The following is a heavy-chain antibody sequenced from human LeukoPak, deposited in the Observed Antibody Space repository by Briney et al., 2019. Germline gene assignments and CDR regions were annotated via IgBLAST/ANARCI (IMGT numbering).Heavy chain of an antibody. J-gene: IGHJ4*02. CDR1: GYRFSDYY. Sequence: ASVKVSCKASGYRFSDYYIHWVRQAPGQGLEWMGWLNPHTGDTNSAQNFQGRLTLTRDTSINTVFMDLSSLRVDDTAVYYCARDWDEKDFWGSGNYLGPLDHWGPGTLVTVPS. V-gene: IGHV1-2*02. CDR2: LNPHTGDT. CDR3: ARDWDEKDFWGSGNYLGPLDH. D-gene: IGHD3-10*01.